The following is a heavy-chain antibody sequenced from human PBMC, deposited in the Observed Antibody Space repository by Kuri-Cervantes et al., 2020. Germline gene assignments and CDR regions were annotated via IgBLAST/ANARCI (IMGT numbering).Heavy chain of an antibody. CDR1: GFTFGDYV. Sequence: SCKASGFTFGDYVMSWVRQAPGKGLEWVGFVRSKAYGGTTEYAASVRGRFTISRDDSKSIAYLQMNSLKTEDKAVYHCTRTDYYDSSGSFDAFDIWGQGTMVTVSS. D-gene: IGHD3-22*01. V-gene: IGHV3-49*04. CDR3: TRTDYYDSSGSFDAFDI. J-gene: IGHJ3*02. CDR2: VRSKAYGGTT.